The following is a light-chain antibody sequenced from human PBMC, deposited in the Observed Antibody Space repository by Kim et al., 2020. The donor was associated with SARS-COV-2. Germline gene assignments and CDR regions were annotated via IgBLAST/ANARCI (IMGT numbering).Light chain of an antibody. CDR2: SAS. Sequence: DIQMTQSPSSLSASVGDRVTITCRTTQSISSHLNWYQQKPGRAPKLLISSASTLQGGVPSRFSGSGSETDFTLTIISLQPDDFATYFCQQSYITPFTFGPGTKVDIK. J-gene: IGKJ3*01. CDR1: QSISSH. CDR3: QQSYITPFT. V-gene: IGKV1-39*01.